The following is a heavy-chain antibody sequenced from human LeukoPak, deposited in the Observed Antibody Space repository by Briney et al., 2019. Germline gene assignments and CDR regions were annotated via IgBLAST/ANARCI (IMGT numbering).Heavy chain of an antibody. CDR3: ASFASVYYFDY. J-gene: IGHJ4*02. Sequence: GGSLRLSCEASGFTFTTYSMTWVRQAPGKGLEWVSIISSGSSAIFSADALKGRFTISRDDAKNLLYLDMNSLRAEDTAVYYCASFASVYYFDYWGQGTLVTVSS. V-gene: IGHV3-21*01. CDR1: GFTFTTYS. CDR2: ISSGSSAI.